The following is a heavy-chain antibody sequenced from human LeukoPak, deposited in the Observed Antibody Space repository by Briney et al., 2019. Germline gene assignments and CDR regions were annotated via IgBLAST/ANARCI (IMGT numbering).Heavy chain of an antibody. CDR2: IYSGTNT. CDR3: ARDWDGDYCFED. Sequence: PGGSLRLSCAASGFTVSNNYMSWVRQAPGKGLEWVSVIYSGTNTYYSDSVKGRFAISRDDSKNTLYLQMNNLRGEGTAVYHCARDWDGDYCFEDWGQGTLVTVSS. J-gene: IGHJ4*02. D-gene: IGHD4-17*01. CDR1: GFTVSNNY. V-gene: IGHV3-66*02.